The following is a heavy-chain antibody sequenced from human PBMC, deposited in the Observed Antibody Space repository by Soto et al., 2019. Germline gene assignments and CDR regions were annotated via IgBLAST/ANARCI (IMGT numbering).Heavy chain of an antibody. CDR2: MSYSGSS. CDR3: ARQIFYYASGSYYEYFDY. CDR1: GDSISSRSYF. D-gene: IGHD3-10*01. V-gene: IGHV4-39*01. J-gene: IGHJ4*02. Sequence: PSETLSLTCTVSGDSISSRSYFWGWIRQSPGKGLEWIGSMSYSGSSNYNPSLKSRVTIAVDTSKNQFSVELSSVTAPDSAVFYCARQIFYYASGSYYEYFDYWGQGTPVTVSS.